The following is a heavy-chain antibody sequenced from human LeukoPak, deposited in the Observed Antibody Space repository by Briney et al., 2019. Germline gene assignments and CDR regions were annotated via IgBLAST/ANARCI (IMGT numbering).Heavy chain of an antibody. D-gene: IGHD6-13*01. J-gene: IGHJ3*02. CDR3: ARRSGSSSWYSGLDAFDI. CDR1: GGSISSYY. Sequence: SETLSLTCTVSGGSISSYYWSWIRQPPGKGLEWIGYIYYSGSTNYNPSLKSRVTISVDTSKNQFSLKLSSVTAADTAVYYCARRSGSSSWYSGLDAFDIWGQGTMVTVSS. V-gene: IGHV4-59*08. CDR2: IYYSGST.